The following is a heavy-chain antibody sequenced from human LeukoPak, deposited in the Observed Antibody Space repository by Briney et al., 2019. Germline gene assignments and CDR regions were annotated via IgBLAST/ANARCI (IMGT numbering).Heavy chain of an antibody. CDR3: ARVGGSGWYPHYFDY. V-gene: IGHV4-59*01. CDR1: GGSFSGYY. Sequence: SETLSLTCAVYGGSFSGYYWSWIRRPPGKGLGGIGDIYYSGSTNYNPSLKSRVTISVDTSKNQFSLKLSSVTAADTAVYYCARVGGSGWYPHYFDYWGQGTLVTVSS. CDR2: IYYSGST. D-gene: IGHD6-19*01. J-gene: IGHJ4*02.